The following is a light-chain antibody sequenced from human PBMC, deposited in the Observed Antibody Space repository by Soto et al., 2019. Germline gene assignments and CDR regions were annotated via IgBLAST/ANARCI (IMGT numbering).Light chain of an antibody. V-gene: IGLV2-14*01. Sequence: QSALTQPASVSRSPGQSITISCIGTSSDVGGYNYVSWYQQHPGKAPKLMIYEVSNRPSGVSNRFSGSKSGNTASLTISGLQAEDEADYYCSSYTSSSTHWVFGGGTELTVL. CDR2: EVS. J-gene: IGLJ3*02. CDR1: SSDVGGYNY. CDR3: SSYTSSSTHWV.